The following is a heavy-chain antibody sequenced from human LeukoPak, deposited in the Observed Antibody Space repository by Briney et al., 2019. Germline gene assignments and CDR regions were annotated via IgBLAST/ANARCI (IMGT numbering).Heavy chain of an antibody. J-gene: IGHJ6*03. CDR3: AKVGSGSSHYYYYMDV. D-gene: IGHD1-26*01. V-gene: IGHV3-23*01. CDR2: ISGSGGGT. CDR1: GFTFSSYA. Sequence: PGGSLRLSCAASGFTFSSYAMSWVRQAPGKGLEWVSAISGSGGGTYYADSVKGRFTISRDNSKNTLYLQMDSLRAEDTAVYYCAKVGSGSSHYYYYMDVWGKGTTVTVSS.